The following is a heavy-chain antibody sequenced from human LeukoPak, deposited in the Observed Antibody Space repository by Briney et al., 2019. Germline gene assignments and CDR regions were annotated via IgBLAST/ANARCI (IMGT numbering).Heavy chain of an antibody. D-gene: IGHD6-13*01. CDR3: ASGGYTSSWYVVDY. CDR2: IWYDGSNK. Sequence: GRSLRLSCAASGFTFSSYGMHWVRQAPGKGLEWVAVIWYDGSNKYYADSVKGRLTISRDNSKNTLYLRMSSLRPEDTAVYYCASGGYTSSWYVVDYWGQGTLVTVSS. CDR1: GFTFSSYG. J-gene: IGHJ4*02. V-gene: IGHV3-33*01.